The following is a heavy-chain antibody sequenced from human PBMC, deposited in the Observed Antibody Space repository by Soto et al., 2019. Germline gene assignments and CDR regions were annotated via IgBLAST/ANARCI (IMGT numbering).Heavy chain of an antibody. D-gene: IGHD6-19*01. CDR1: GGTFSSYA. CDR2: IIPIFGTG. J-gene: IGHJ2*01. V-gene: IGHV1-69*06. Sequence: QVQLVQSGAEVKKPGSSVKVSCKASGGTFSSYAISWVRQAPGQGLEWMGGIIPIFGTGNYAQKFQGRVTITADKSTSTAYMELSSLRSEDTAVYYCARGDSSGCYPYYWYFDLWGRGTLVTVSS. CDR3: ARGDSSGCYPYYWYFDL.